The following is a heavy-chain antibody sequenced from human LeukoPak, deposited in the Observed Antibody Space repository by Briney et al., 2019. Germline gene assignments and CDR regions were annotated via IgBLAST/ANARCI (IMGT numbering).Heavy chain of an antibody. CDR1: GFTFSNYG. CDR2: IGFDGNNK. J-gene: IGHJ4*02. Sequence: GRSLRLSCAASGFTFSNYGMLWVRQVPGKGLEWVAVIGFDGNNKYYADSVKGRFTISRDNSKNTLYLQMNSLRAEDTAVYYCARDHTYYYDSSGYREITYNFDYWGQGTPVTVSS. V-gene: IGHV3-33*01. CDR3: ARDHTYYYDSSGYREITYNFDY. D-gene: IGHD3-22*01.